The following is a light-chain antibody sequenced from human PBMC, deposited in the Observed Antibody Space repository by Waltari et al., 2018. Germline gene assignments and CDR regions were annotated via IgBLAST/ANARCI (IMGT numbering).Light chain of an antibody. J-gene: IGKJ1*01. V-gene: IGKV3-20*01. CDR3: QRNDRLPVT. Sequence: EIVLTQSPGTLSLSTGERDTLSCRARQSVGSACIWYQQKPGQGPRLLIYCASNRATGIPDRFSGSGFGTDFSLTISRLEPEDFAVYYCQRNDRLPVTFGQGTKVEIK. CDR2: CAS. CDR1: QSVGSAC.